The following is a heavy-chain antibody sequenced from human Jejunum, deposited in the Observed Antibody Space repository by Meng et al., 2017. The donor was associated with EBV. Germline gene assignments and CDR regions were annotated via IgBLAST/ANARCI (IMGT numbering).Heavy chain of an antibody. CDR3: ARDQNGSYFAY. D-gene: IGHD1-26*01. CDR2: IYNSEST. J-gene: IGHJ4*02. V-gene: IGHV4-61*08. CDR1: GGSVSSGGYY. Sequence: QVQLQGSGPGLVKPSGTPSLTFTVPGGSVSSGGYYWSWIRQPPGKGLEWIGYIYNSESTNYKSSLKSRVTISADTSKNQFSLRLSSVTAADTAVYYCARDQNGSYFAYWGQGTLVTVSS.